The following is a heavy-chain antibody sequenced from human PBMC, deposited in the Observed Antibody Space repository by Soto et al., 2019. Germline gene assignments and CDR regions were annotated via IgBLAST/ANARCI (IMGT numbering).Heavy chain of an antibody. CDR1: GGSISNYY. Sequence: SSETLSLTCTVSGGSISNYYCNWIRQPAGKGLEWIGRIFSSGSTSFNPSLESRVAMSVDTSKNHFSLNLSSVTAADMAVYYCAREGSYSAYNFAHGIQLWSFDFWGQGALVTVSS. J-gene: IGHJ4*02. CDR3: AREGSYSAYNFAHGIQLWSFDF. CDR2: IFSSGST. D-gene: IGHD5-12*01. V-gene: IGHV4-4*07.